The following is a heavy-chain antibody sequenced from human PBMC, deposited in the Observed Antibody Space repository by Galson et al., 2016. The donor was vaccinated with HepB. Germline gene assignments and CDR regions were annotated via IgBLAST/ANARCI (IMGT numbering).Heavy chain of an antibody. CDR1: GYTFTAYW. CDR3: ARHIRAPLDLCSFDI. D-gene: IGHD2-2*02. V-gene: IGHV5-51*01. J-gene: IGHJ3*02. CDR2: IYPGDSDT. Sequence: QSGAEVKKPGESLKISCKGSGYTFTAYWIGWVRQMPGKGLEWMGIIYPGDSDTKYSPSFQGQVTISVDKSTFSAYLQWSSLQASDPAIYYCARHIRAPLDLCSFDIWGQGTMVTVSS.